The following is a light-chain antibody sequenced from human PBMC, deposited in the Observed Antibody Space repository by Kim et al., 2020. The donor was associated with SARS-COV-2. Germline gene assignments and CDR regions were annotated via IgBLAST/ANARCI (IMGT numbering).Light chain of an antibody. CDR3: MYYNT. J-gene: IGKJ4*01. CDR1: QTITTTF. Sequence: EIVLTQSPGTLSLSPGERATLSCRASQTITTTFLAWYQQRPGQPPRLFMYGSSTRASGFPDRFSGSGSGTDFALTISRLEPEDFAVYYCMYYNTFGGGTKVDI. V-gene: IGKV3-20*01. CDR2: GSS.